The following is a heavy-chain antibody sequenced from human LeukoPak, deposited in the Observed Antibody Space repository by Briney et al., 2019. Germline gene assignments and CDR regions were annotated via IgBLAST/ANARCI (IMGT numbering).Heavy chain of an antibody. CDR3: ARVGSYNAFDI. Sequence: ETLSLTCSVSGSSINSYYWSWIRQPPGKGLEWIGYIYSNGNTNYNPSLKSRVTISVEMSKNQFSLKLSSVTAADTAVYYCARVGSYNAFDIWGQGTMVTVSS. J-gene: IGHJ3*02. D-gene: IGHD3-10*01. CDR1: GSSINSYY. V-gene: IGHV4-59*01. CDR2: IYSNGNT.